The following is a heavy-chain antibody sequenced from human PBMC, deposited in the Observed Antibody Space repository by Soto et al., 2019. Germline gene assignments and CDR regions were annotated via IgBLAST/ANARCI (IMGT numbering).Heavy chain of an antibody. CDR1: GDSVSSNSAA. CDR2: TYYRSKWYS. J-gene: IGHJ5*02. V-gene: IGHV6-1*01. CDR3: ARGPSPRDP. Sequence: QVQLQPSGPGLVKPSQTLSLTCAISGDSVSSNSAAWNWIRQSPARGLEWLGRTYYRSKWYSYYPPSVNSLITIKPDTSKNQFSLQLTSVTPEDTAVYYCARGPSPRDPWGQGILVTVSS.